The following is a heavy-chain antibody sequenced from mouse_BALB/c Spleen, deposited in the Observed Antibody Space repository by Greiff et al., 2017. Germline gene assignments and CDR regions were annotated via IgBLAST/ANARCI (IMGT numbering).Heavy chain of an antibody. V-gene: IGHV1-77*01. CDR1: GYTFTDYY. J-gene: IGHJ3*01. CDR3: ARKRDSAWFAY. Sequence: QVQLQQSGAELARPGASVKLSCKASGYTFTDYYINWVKQRTGQGLEWIGEIYPGSGNTYYNEKFKGKATLTADKSSSTAYMQLSSLTSEDSAVYFCARKRDSAWFAYWGQGTLVTVSA. CDR2: IYPGSGNT. D-gene: IGHD3-1*01.